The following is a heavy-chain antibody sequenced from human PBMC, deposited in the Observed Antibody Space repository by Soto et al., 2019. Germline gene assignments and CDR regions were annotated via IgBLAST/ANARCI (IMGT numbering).Heavy chain of an antibody. J-gene: IGHJ4*03. CDR2: VYHSGST. CDR3: ARDTGLAPTVWGY. Sequence: QVQLQESGPGLVKPSQTLSLTCSVSGDSIRGGGHYWNWIRQFPGKGLEWIGYVYHSGSTHYNPSLRGRPTISIDTSKTQFSLRLISVTAADTALYYCARDTGLAPTVWGYWGHGTQVTVSS. CDR1: GDSIRGGGHY. V-gene: IGHV4-31*03. D-gene: IGHD7-27*01.